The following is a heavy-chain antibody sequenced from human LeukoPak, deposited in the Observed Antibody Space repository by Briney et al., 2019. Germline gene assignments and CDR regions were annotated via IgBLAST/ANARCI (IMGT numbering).Heavy chain of an antibody. Sequence: PGGSLRLSCAASGFTFSTYEMNWVRQAPGKGLEWVSYISGSGRTIYYADSVKGRFTISRDNAKNSLYLQMSSLKSEDTAIYYCARDFSGGGGNWGQGTLLTVSS. CDR1: GFTFSTYE. CDR2: ISGSGRTI. D-gene: IGHD2-15*01. J-gene: IGHJ4*02. CDR3: ARDFSGGGGN. V-gene: IGHV3-48*03.